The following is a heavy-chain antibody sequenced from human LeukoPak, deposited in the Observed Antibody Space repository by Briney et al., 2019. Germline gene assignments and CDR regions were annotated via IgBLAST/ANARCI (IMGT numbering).Heavy chain of an antibody. J-gene: IGHJ4*02. CDR1: GFTFSNYW. Sequence: GGSLRLSCAASGFTFSNYWMNWVRQAPGKGLEWVANIKQDGSETYYVGSVKGRFTISRDNAKNSLFLQMNSLRAEDTAVYYCARVYSSLWAPPFDYWGQGALVTVSS. CDR3: ARVYSSLWAPPFDY. V-gene: IGHV3-7*05. D-gene: IGHD3-22*01. CDR2: IKQDGSET.